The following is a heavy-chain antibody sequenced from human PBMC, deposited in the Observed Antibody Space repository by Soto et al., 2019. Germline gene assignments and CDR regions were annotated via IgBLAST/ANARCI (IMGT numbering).Heavy chain of an antibody. CDR1: GFTFSSYA. J-gene: IGHJ4*02. V-gene: IGHV3-23*01. Sequence: AGGSLRLSCAPPGFTFSSYAMSWVRQAPGKGLEWVSAISGSGGSTYYADSVKGRFTISRDNSKNTLYLQMNSLRAEDTAVYYCAKNSDYYGSGSFNDYWGQGTLVTVSS. CDR3: AKNSDYYGSGSFNDY. CDR2: ISGSGGST. D-gene: IGHD3-10*01.